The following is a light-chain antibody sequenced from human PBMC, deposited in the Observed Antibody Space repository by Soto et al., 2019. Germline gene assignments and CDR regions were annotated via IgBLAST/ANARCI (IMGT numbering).Light chain of an antibody. J-gene: IGKJ2*01. Sequence: VLTQSPGTLSLSPGERATLSCRASQSVRSSYLAWYQQKPGQAPRLLIYGGSNRATGIPDRFSGSASGTDFTLTISRLEPEDSAVYFCQQYDWSPMYTFGQGTKLEIK. CDR3: QQYDWSPMYT. CDR2: GGS. V-gene: IGKV3-20*01. CDR1: QSVRSSY.